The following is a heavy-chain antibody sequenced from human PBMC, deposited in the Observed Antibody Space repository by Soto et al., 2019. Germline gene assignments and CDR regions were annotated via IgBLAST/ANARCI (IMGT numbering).Heavy chain of an antibody. Sequence: EVQLLESGGGLVQPGGSLRLSCAASGFTFSSYAMSWVRQAPGKGLEWVSAISGSGGSTYYADSVKGRFTISRDNSENTLYLQMNSLRAEDTAVYYCAKSIVADDAFDIWGQGTMVTVSS. J-gene: IGHJ3*02. CDR3: AKSIVADDAFDI. D-gene: IGHD3-22*01. CDR2: ISGSGGST. CDR1: GFTFSSYA. V-gene: IGHV3-23*01.